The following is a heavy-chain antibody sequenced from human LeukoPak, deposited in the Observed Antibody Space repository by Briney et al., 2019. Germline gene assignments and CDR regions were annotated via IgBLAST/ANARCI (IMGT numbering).Heavy chain of an antibody. J-gene: IGHJ4*02. V-gene: IGHV3-11*05. CDR2: VMSGRGST. D-gene: IGHD3-16*01. CDR1: GFSVSDYS. Sequence: GGSLRLSCAASGFSVSDYSISWVRQSPGKGPEWISYVMSGRGSTNYADSVKGRFTISRDNAKNSVALQLDGLRADDTAVYFCTRERRGSYYAFESWGQGTLVTVSS. CDR3: TRERRGSYYAFES.